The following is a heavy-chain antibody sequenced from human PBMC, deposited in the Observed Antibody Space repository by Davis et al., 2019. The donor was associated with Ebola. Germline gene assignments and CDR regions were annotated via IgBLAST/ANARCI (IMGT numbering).Heavy chain of an antibody. CDR1: GVSITTYF. V-gene: IGHV4-59*12. Sequence: PSETLSLTCTVSGVSITTYFWSWIRQPPGKGLEWVGYIHHSGSANSNPFLKSRVTFSIDTPKSQVSLKLTSVTAADTAVYYCARDTRPCGGDCYDDTFDMWGQGTMVIVSS. D-gene: IGHD2-21*01. CDR3: ARDTRPCGGDCYDDTFDM. J-gene: IGHJ3*02. CDR2: IHHSGSA.